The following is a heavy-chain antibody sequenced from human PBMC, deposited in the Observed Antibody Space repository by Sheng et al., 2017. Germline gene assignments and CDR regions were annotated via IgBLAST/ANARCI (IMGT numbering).Heavy chain of an antibody. CDR3: ARGIDQLLFDY. CDR2: IWYDGSNK. CDR1: GFTFSSYG. V-gene: IGHV3-33*01. D-gene: IGHD2-2*01. Sequence: QVQLVESGGGVVQPGRSLRLSCAASGFTFSSYGMHWVRQAPGKGLEWVAVIWYDGSNKYYADSVKGRFTISRDNSKNTLYLQMNSLRAEDTAVYYCARGIDQLLFDYWGQGTLVTVSS. J-gene: IGHJ4*02.